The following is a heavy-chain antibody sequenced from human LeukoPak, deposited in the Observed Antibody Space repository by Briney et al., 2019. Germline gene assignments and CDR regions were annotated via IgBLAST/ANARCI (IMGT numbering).Heavy chain of an antibody. CDR1: GYTLTELS. CDR3: ARGFVSSGYYLVAFDI. V-gene: IGHV1-24*01. D-gene: IGHD3-22*01. Sequence: ASVKVSCKVSGYTLTELSMHWVRQAPGKGLEWMGGFDPEHGETVYAQKFQGRLTMTEDTSTHTAYMELSSLRSDDTAVYYCARGFVSSGYYLVAFDIWGQGTMVTVSS. J-gene: IGHJ3*02. CDR2: FDPEHGET.